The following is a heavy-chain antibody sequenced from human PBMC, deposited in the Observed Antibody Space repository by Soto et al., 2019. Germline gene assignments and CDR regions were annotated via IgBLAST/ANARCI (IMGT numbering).Heavy chain of an antibody. V-gene: IGHV3-21*01. Sequence: GGSLRLSCAASGFTFSSYSMNWVRQAPGKGLEWVSSISSSSSYIYYADSVKGRFTISRDNAKNSLYLQMNSLRAEDTAVYYCARDSGPPKDIVVVPAAMRFRYYYYYMDVWGKGTTVTVSS. CDR2: ISSSSSYI. CDR3: ARDSGPPKDIVVVPAAMRFRYYYYYMDV. CDR1: GFTFSSYS. J-gene: IGHJ6*03. D-gene: IGHD2-2*01.